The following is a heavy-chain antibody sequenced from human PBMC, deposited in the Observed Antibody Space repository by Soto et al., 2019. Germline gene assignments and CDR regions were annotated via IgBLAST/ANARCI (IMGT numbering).Heavy chain of an antibody. V-gene: IGHV3-33*06. CDR3: AKRRGAGGHFDY. CDR2: IWHDGSV. D-gene: IGHD2-15*01. CDR1: GFPFAHYA. Sequence: SGGSLRLSCEASGFPFAHYAMHWVRQAPGKGLEWVASIWHDGSVYYADSMKGRFTISRDNSKNTLSLQMNSLTAEDTAVYFCAKRRGAGGHFDYWGQGALVTVSS. J-gene: IGHJ4*02.